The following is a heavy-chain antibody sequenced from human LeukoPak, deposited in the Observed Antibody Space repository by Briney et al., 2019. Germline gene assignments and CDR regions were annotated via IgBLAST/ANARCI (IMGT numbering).Heavy chain of an antibody. J-gene: IGHJ6*02. CDR2: MYYGGST. D-gene: IGHD6-19*01. Sequence: SETLSLTCTVSGDSISTYYWSWIRQPPGKGLEWIGNIGNMYYGGSTKYSPSLKSRVTISGDSSKNQFSLKLTSVTAADTAVYYCARGVAVAAYYYYGMDVWGQGTTVTVSS. CDR1: GDSISTYY. V-gene: IGHV4-59*01. CDR3: ARGVAVAAYYYYGMDV.